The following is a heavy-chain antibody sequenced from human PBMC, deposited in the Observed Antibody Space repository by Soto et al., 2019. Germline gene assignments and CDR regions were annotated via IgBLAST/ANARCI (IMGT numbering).Heavy chain of an antibody. D-gene: IGHD6-19*01. CDR3: ERDFIAVAGLFDY. J-gene: IGHJ4*02. V-gene: IGHV3-21*01. Sequence: GGSLRLSCAASGFTFSSYSMNWVRQSPGKGLEWVSSISSSSSYIYYAHSVKSRFTISRYNAKNSLYLQMNSLRAEDTAVYYCERDFIAVAGLFDYWGPGTLVTVSS. CDR1: GFTFSSYS. CDR2: ISSSSSYI.